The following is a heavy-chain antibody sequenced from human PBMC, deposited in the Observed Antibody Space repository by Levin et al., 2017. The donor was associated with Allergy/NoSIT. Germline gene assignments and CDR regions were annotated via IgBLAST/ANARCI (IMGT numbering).Heavy chain of an antibody. Sequence: ASVKVSCKASGYTFTSYDINWVRQATGQGLEWMGWMNPNSGNTGYAQKFQGRVTMTRNTSISTAYMELSSLRSEDTAVYYCARGIEYYYGSGSYQPFDYWGQGTLVTVSS. CDR2: MNPNSGNT. J-gene: IGHJ4*02. CDR1: GYTFTSYD. CDR3: ARGIEYYYGSGSYQPFDY. V-gene: IGHV1-8*01. D-gene: IGHD3-10*01.